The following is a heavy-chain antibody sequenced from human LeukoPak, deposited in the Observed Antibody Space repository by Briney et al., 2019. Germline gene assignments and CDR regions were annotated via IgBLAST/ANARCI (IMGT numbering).Heavy chain of an antibody. J-gene: IGHJ4*02. CDR2: IYSAGST. CDR1: GFTFTTYT. D-gene: IGHD1-26*01. CDR3: ARDTYSGSYGGYFDY. Sequence: GGSLRLSCAASGFTFTTYTMNWVRQAPGKGLEWVSVIYSAGSTYYADSVKGRFTISRDNSKNTLYLQMNSLRAEDTAVYYCARDTYSGSYGGYFDYWGQGALVTVSS. V-gene: IGHV3-53*01.